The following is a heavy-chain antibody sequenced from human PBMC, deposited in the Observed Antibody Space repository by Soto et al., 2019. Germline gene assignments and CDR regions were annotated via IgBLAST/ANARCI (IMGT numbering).Heavy chain of an antibody. D-gene: IGHD2-2*01. CDR3: ARAGITSWYLDY. Sequence: EVQLVESGGGLVQPGGSLRLSCAASGFSFSTYNMNWVRQAPGKGLEWVSYISSSGTIYYADSVKGRFTISRDNAKNSLYLQMNSLRAEDTAVYYCARAGITSWYLDYWGQGTLVTVSS. CDR1: GFSFSTYN. J-gene: IGHJ4*02. CDR2: ISSSGTI. V-gene: IGHV3-48*01.